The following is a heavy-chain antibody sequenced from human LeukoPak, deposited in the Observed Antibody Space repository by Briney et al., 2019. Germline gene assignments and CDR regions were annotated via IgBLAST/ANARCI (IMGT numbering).Heavy chain of an antibody. CDR2: ISGDDKT. V-gene: IGHV3-66*01. CDR1: GFTFSSYS. D-gene: IGHD1-26*01. CDR3: ARPPHIGSSLDY. J-gene: IGHJ4*02. Sequence: GGSLRLSCAASGFTFSSYSMNWVRQAPGKGLEWVSIISGDDKTDYADSVKGRFTVSKDNSRNTLYLQMNSLRVEDTAVYYCARPPHIGSSLDYWGQGTLVTVSS.